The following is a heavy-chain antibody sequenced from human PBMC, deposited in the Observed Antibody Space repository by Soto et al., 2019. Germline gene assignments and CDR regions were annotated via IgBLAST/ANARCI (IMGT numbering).Heavy chain of an antibody. CDR3: ARGGRTIFGRYFAY. CDR2: IDYSGST. Sequence: QVQLQESGPGLVKPSQTLSLTCTVSGGSISSGDYYWSWIRQPPGKGLEWIGYIDYSGSTYYNPSLRSRLTISVDTSKNQFSLKLSSVTAADTAVYYCARGGRTIFGRYFAYWGQGTLVTVSS. D-gene: IGHD3-3*01. CDR1: GGSISSGDYY. J-gene: IGHJ4*02. V-gene: IGHV4-30-4*01.